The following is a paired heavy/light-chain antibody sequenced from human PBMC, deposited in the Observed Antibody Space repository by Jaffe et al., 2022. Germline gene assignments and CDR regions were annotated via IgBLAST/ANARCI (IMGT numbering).Light chain of an antibody. CDR2: DVS. CDR1: SSDVGGYNY. Sequence: QSALTQPASVSGSPGQSITISCTGSSSDVGGYNYVSWYQQHPGKAPKLMIYDVSDRPSGVSNRFSGSKSGNTASLTISGLQADDEADYYCTSYTSSSILYVFGTGTKVTVL. J-gene: IGLJ1*01. CDR3: TSYTSSSILYV. V-gene: IGLV2-14*03.
Heavy chain of an antibody. V-gene: IGHV4-59*01. CDR3: ARRYSSGRRHFDY. J-gene: IGHJ4*02. D-gene: IGHD1-1*01. Sequence: QVQLQESGPRLVKPSETLSLICTVSGGTITGYYWSWIRQPLGQGLEWIGDIYNRGSTNYNPSLKSRVTISLDTSKNQFSLKLSSVTAADTAIYYCARRYSSGRRHFDYWGQGTLVTVSS. CDR1: GGTITGYY. CDR2: IYNRGST.